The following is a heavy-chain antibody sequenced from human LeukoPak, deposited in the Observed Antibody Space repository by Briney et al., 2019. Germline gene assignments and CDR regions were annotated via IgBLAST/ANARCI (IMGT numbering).Heavy chain of an antibody. V-gene: IGHV3-74*01. CDR1: GFTFTTYW. D-gene: IGHD6-13*01. CDR3: ARSSSWYKREDY. J-gene: IGHJ4*02. Sequence: GGSLRLSCAASGFTFTTYWMHWVRQAPGKGLVWVSHINSDGSITSYADSVKGRFTISRDNAKNSLYLQMNSLRAEDTAVYYCARSSSWYKREDYWGQGTLVTVSS. CDR2: INSDGSIT.